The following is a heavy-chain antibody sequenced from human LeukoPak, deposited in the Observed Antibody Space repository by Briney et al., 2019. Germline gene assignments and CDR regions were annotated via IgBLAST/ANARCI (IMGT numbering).Heavy chain of an antibody. Sequence: GGSLRLSCAASGFTFSDYYMSWIRQAPGKGLEWVSYISSSGSTIYYADSVKGRFTISRDNAKNSLYLQMNSLRAEDTAVYYCARGSKGFLEWLFKNNWFAPWGQGTLVTVSS. CDR3: ARGSKGFLEWLFKNNWFAP. V-gene: IGHV3-11*01. D-gene: IGHD3-3*01. CDR1: GFTFSDYY. CDR2: ISSSGSTI. J-gene: IGHJ5*02.